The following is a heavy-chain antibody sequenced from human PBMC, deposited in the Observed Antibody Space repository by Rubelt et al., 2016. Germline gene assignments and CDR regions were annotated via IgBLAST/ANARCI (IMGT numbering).Heavy chain of an antibody. V-gene: IGHV3-23*01. CDR2: ISGSGDTT. D-gene: IGHD5-12*01. Sequence: EVQVLESGGDVVQPGGSLRLSCAVSGFSFSSYDMNWVRQAPGKGLVWVSTISGSGDTTYSADSVKGRFTISRDNSKNTLYLQMSSLRAEDTAWYYCARSRGIVASFFDFWGQGTLVTVSS. CDR3: ARSRGIVASFFDF. CDR1: GFSFSSYD. J-gene: IGHJ4*02.